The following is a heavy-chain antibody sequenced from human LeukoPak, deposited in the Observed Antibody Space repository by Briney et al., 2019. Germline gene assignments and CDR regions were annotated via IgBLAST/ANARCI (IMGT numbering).Heavy chain of an antibody. CDR1: GFTFSSYG. CDR3: VKDWFGESDGIDY. D-gene: IGHD3-10*01. V-gene: IGHV3-23*01. J-gene: IGHJ4*02. Sequence: GGSLRLSCAASGFTFSSYGMSWVRQAPGKGLEWVSTISTSGGSTYYADSVKGRFTISRDNSKNTLYLQMNSLRVEDTAVYYCVKDWFGESDGIDYWGQGTLVTVSS. CDR2: ISTSGGST.